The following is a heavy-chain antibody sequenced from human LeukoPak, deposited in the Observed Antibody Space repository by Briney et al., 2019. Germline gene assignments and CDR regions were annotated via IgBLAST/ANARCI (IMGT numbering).Heavy chain of an antibody. D-gene: IGHD3-3*01. J-gene: IGHJ6*03. CDR2: IYHSGST. Sequence: SETLSLTCAVSGGSISSSNWWSWVRQPPGKGLEWIGEIYHSGSTNYKPSLKSRVTISVDKSKNQFSLKLSSVTAADTAVDYCARSGSGITIFGVVSPYYYYMDVWGKGTTVTVSS. CDR1: GGSISSSNW. CDR3: ARSGSGITIFGVVSPYYYYMDV. V-gene: IGHV4-4*02.